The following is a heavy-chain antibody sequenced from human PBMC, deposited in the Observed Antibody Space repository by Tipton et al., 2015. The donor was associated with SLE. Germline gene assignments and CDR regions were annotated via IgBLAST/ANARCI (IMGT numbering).Heavy chain of an antibody. J-gene: IGHJ4*02. CDR3: ARYLTNSGLDH. V-gene: IGHV4-31*03. D-gene: IGHD4-11*01. CDR1: GGSLSRGGYY. Sequence: TLSLTCTVSGGSLSRGGYYWRWIRHHPGKGLEWIGYIYYSGSTYYNPSLKSRVTMSVDTSKNQFSLKLSSVTAADTAVYYCARYLTNSGLDHWGQGTLVTVSS. CDR2: IYYSGST.